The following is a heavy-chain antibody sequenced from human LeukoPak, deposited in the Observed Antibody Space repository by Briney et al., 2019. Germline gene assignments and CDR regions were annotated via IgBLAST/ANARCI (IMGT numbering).Heavy chain of an antibody. CDR3: AKEGYVRGFGFDY. Sequence: PGGSLRLSCAASGFTFSSYAMSWVRQAPGKGLEWVSAISGSGDSTYYADSVKGRFTISRDNSKNTLYLQMNSLRAEDAAVYYCAKEGYVRGFGFDYWGQGTLVTVSS. CDR2: ISGSGDST. J-gene: IGHJ4*02. V-gene: IGHV3-23*01. CDR1: GFTFSSYA. D-gene: IGHD3-16*01.